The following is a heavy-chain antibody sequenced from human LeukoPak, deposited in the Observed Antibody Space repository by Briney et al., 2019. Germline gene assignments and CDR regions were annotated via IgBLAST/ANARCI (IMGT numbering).Heavy chain of an antibody. D-gene: IGHD5-24*01. Sequence: GGSLRLSCAASGFTFSRYGMHWVRQAPGKGLEWVAVIWYDGSNKYYADSVKGRFTISRDNSKNTLYLQMNSLRAEDTAVYYCARADRDGNKRFLDWGQGTLVTVSS. CDR2: IWYDGSNK. CDR1: GFTFSRYG. V-gene: IGHV3-33*01. CDR3: ARADRDGNKRFLD. J-gene: IGHJ4*02.